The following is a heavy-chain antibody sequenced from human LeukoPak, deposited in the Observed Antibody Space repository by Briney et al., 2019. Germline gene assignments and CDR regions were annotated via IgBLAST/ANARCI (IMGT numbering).Heavy chain of an antibody. CDR1: AFTFNSYA. V-gene: IGHV3-30-3*01. CDR3: ARVGSAMGPFDY. Sequence: PGRSLRLSCVASAFTFNSYAMHWVRQTPGKGLEWVAAISYDGSNKYYTDSVKGRVTISRDNSKNTLYLQMNGLRAEDTAVYYCARVGSAMGPFDYWGQGTLVTVSS. CDR2: ISYDGSNK. D-gene: IGHD5-18*01. J-gene: IGHJ4*02.